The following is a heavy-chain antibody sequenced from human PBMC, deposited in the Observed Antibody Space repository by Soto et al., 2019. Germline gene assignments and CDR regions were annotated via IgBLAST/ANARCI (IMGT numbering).Heavy chain of an antibody. J-gene: IGHJ4*02. V-gene: IGHV4-59*08. Sequence: SETLSLTCTFSGSSIIGYYWTWIRQSPERGLEWIGYIHYSGSANYNPSLKSRVTISVDTSKNQFSLKLSSVTAADTAVYYCARVPGVITNHFDYWGQGTLVTSPQ. D-gene: IGHD3-10*01. CDR1: GSSIIGYY. CDR3: ARVPGVITNHFDY. CDR2: IHYSGSA.